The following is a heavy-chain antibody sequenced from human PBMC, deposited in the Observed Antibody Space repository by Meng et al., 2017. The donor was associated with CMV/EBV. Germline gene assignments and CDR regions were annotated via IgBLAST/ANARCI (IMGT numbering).Heavy chain of an antibody. Sequence: GSLRLSCAVYGGSFSGYYWSWIRQPPGKGLEWIGEINHGGSTNYNPSLKSRVTISVDTSKNQFSLKLSSVTAADTAVYYCARVWTGNWGQGTLVTVSS. J-gene: IGHJ4*02. CDR2: INHGGST. D-gene: IGHD3/OR15-3a*01. CDR1: GGSFSGYY. CDR3: ARVWTGN. V-gene: IGHV4-34*01.